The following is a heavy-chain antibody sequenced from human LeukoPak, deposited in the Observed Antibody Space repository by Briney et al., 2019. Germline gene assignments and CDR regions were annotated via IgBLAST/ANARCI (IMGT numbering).Heavy chain of an antibody. CDR1: GYSFTSYW. J-gene: IGHJ6*03. V-gene: IGHV5-51*01. CDR3: ARQKGWNYGYYFSYYMDV. CDR2: IYPGDSDT. Sequence: HGESLKISCKGSGYSFTSYWIGWVRQMPGKGLEWMGIIYPGDSDTRYSPSFQGQVTISADKSISTAYLQWSSLKASDTAMYYCARQKGWNYGYYFSYYMDVWGKGTTVTVSS. D-gene: IGHD1-7*01.